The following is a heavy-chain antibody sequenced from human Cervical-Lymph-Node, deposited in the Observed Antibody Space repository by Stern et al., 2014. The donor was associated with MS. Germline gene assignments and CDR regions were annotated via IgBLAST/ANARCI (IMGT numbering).Heavy chain of an antibody. V-gene: IGHV5-51*01. D-gene: IGHD1-26*01. Sequence: VQLVQSGSEVKKPGESLKISCKGSEYSFTSYWIGWVRQMPGKGLEWMGVIYPGDSDTRYSPAFQGQVTRSGDKSISTAYLQWSSLKASDTAMYYCARHNRQFMGATGVGSLAYWGQGTLVTVSS. CDR1: EYSFTSYW. J-gene: IGHJ4*02. CDR3: ARHNRQFMGATGVGSLAY. CDR2: IYPGDSDT.